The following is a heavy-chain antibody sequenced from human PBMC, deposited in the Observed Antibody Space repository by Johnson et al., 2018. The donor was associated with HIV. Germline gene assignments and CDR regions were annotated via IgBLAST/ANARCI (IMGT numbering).Heavy chain of an antibody. Sequence: VQLVESGGGLVQPGGSLRLSCAASRFIFNDYDMHWVRQVTGKGLAWVSGIGTAGDTYYPGSVKGRFPISRDNSKNTLYLQMNSLRAEDTAVYYWAKVGGYSYGESWGQGTMVTVSS. V-gene: IGHV3-13*01. D-gene: IGHD5-18*01. CDR1: RFIFNDYD. J-gene: IGHJ3*01. CDR2: IGTAGDT. CDR3: AKVGGYSYGES.